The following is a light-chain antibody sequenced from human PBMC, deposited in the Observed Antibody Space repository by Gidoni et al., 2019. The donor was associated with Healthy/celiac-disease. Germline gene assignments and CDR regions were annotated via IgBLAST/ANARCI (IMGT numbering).Light chain of an antibody. CDR3: LQYKNYPYT. Sequence: EIQSTDSPSTLPAPVGDRVTITCRASQSSRSWLAWYQQKPGKAPKLLIDKASSLESGVPSRFSGSGSGTEFTLTISSLQPDDFATYYCLQYKNYPYTFGQGTKLEIK. J-gene: IGKJ2*01. V-gene: IGKV1-5*03. CDR1: QSSRSW. CDR2: KAS.